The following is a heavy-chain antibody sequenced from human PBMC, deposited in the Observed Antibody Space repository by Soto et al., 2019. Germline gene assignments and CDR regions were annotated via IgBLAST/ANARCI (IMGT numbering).Heavy chain of an antibody. CDR3: ARDGGQWLVQYYFDY. D-gene: IGHD6-19*01. CDR1: GYTFTSYG. V-gene: IGHV1-18*04. CDR2: ISAYNGNT. J-gene: IGHJ4*02. Sequence: ASVKVSCKASGYTFTSYGISWVRQAPGQGLEWMGWISAYNGNTNYAQKLQGRVTMTTDTSTSTAYMELRSLRSDDTAVYYCARDGGQWLVQYYFDYWGQGTLVTVSS.